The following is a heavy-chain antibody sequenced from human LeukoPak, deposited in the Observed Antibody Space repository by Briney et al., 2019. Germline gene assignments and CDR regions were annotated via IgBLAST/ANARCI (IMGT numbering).Heavy chain of an antibody. CDR2: INSDGSST. J-gene: IGHJ4*02. D-gene: IGHD3-22*01. CDR1: GFTFSSYW. V-gene: IGHV3-74*01. CDR3: AKDNYDSSAYQPGFDY. Sequence: PGGSLRLSCAASGFTFSSYWMHWVRQAPGKGLVWVSRINSDGSSTSYADSVRGRFTISRDNSKNTLYLQMNSLRAEDTALYYCAKDNYDSSAYQPGFDYWGQGTLVTVSS.